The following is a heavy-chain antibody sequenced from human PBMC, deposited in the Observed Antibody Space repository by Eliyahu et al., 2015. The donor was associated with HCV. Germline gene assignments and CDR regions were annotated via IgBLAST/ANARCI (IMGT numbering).Heavy chain of an antibody. V-gene: IGHV3-30*18. J-gene: IGHJ3*02. CDR2: MSYDGTRK. D-gene: IGHD1-26*01. CDR1: EFTFSSYG. CDR3: TNGKLLNGGSPAPHSDFHI. Sequence: QVQPVESGGGVVQPGRSLRLSCVVTEFTFSSYGMHWVRQAPGKGLEWVAGMSYDGTRKFYADSAKGRITISRDNSKNTLYLEVNSLRVEDTATYYCTNGKLLNGGSPAPHSDFHIWGQGTMVTVSS.